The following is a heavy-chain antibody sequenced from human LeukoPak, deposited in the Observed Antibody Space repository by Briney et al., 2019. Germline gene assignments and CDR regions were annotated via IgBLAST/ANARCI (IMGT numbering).Heavy chain of an antibody. CDR2: IIPIFGTA. CDR1: GGTFSSYA. D-gene: IGHD6-19*01. J-gene: IGHJ4*02. CDR3: ARDYQQWLANLFDY. V-gene: IGHV1-69*13. Sequence: SVKVSCKASGGTFSSYAISWVRQAPGQGLEWMGGIIPIFGTANYAQKFQGRVTITADESTSTAYMELSSLRSEDTAVYYCARDYQQWLANLFDYWGQGTLVTVSS.